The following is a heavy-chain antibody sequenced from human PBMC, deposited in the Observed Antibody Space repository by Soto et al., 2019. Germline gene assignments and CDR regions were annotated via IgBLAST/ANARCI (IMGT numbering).Heavy chain of an antibody. V-gene: IGHV3-23*01. Sequence: EVQLLESGGGLVQPGGSLRLSCEASGFTFSNYVMNWVRQAPGKGLEWVSTISYSADKTFYADSVKGRFTISRANSRDRQFLQMNSLRADGAAVYYCARRARTATTNWGAFDIWGQGTMVTVSS. CDR1: GFTFSNYV. CDR3: ARRARTATTNWGAFDI. J-gene: IGHJ3*02. CDR2: ISYSADKT. D-gene: IGHD1-7*01.